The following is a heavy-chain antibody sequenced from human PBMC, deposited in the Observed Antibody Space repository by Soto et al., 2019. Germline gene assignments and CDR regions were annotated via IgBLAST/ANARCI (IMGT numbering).Heavy chain of an antibody. V-gene: IGHV3-15*01. Sequence: EVQLVESGGSLGTPGGSLRLSCAASGFPFTKAWMTWVRQAPGKGLEWVGRIRSKTSSETREYAAPVKGRFTISRDDSKNMLYLEMNSLKIEDTGVYYCTTDGFTGIVGIWGQGTMVTVSS. J-gene: IGHJ3*02. CDR1: GFPFTKAW. D-gene: IGHD3-22*01. CDR3: TTDGFTGIVGI. CDR2: IRSKTSSETR.